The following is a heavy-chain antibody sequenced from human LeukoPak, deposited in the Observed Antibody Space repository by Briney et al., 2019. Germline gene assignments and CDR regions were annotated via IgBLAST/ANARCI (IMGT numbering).Heavy chain of an antibody. CDR1: GGSISSSNW. J-gene: IGHJ4*02. CDR2: IYHTGIT. V-gene: IGHV4-4*02. CDR3: ARGGGSHYEIDY. D-gene: IGHD3-10*01. Sequence: PSGTLSLTCAVSGGSISSSNWWTWARQPPGKGLEWIGEIYHTGITNYNPSLKSRVTISVDKSMNQFSLRLTSVTAADTAVYFCARGGGSHYEIDYWGQGTLVTVSS.